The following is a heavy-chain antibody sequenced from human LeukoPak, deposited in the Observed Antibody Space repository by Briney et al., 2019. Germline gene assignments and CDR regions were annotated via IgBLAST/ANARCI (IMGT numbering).Heavy chain of an antibody. CDR1: GYSFTSYW. J-gene: IGHJ6*02. CDR2: IYPGDSDT. V-gene: IGHV5-51*01. Sequence: PGESLKISCKGSGYSFTSYWIGWVRQMPGKGLGWMGIIYPGDSDTRYSPSFQGQVTISADKSISTAYLQWSSLKASDTAMYYCARSSSSGSYYYYGMDVWGQGTTVTVSS. CDR3: ARSSSSGSYYYYGMDV. D-gene: IGHD6-6*01.